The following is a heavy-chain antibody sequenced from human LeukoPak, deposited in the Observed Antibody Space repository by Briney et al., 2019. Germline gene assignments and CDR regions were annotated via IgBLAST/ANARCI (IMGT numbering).Heavy chain of an antibody. CDR2: ISSSGSTI. V-gene: IGHV3-11*04. J-gene: IGHJ4*02. Sequence: GGSLRLSCAASGFTFSDYYMSWIRQAPGKGLEWVSYISSSGSTIYYADSVKGRFTISRDNVKNSLYLQMNSLRAEDTAVYYCASRLYSSGSFDYWGQGTLVTVSS. D-gene: IGHD6-19*01. CDR1: GFTFSDYY. CDR3: ASRLYSSGSFDY.